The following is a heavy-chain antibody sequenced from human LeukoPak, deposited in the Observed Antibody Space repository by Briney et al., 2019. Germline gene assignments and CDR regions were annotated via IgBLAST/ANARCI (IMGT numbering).Heavy chain of an antibody. CDR3: AKGDYDFWSGPLDY. CDR2: ISGSGGST. D-gene: IGHD3-3*01. V-gene: IGHV3-23*01. Sequence: GESLRLSCAASGFTFSSYAMSWVRQPPGKGLEWVSAISGSGGSTYYADSVKGRFTISRDNSKNTLYLQMNSLRAEDTAVYYCAKGDYDFWSGPLDYWGQGTLVTVSS. J-gene: IGHJ4*02. CDR1: GFTFSSYA.